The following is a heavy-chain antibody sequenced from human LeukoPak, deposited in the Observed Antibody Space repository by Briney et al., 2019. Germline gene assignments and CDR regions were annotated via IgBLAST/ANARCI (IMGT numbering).Heavy chain of an antibody. J-gene: IGHJ3*02. CDR1: GFTFSSSA. CDR3: ARDPKGGFSYGWGAFDI. CDR2: ISYDGSNK. D-gene: IGHD5-18*01. Sequence: QPGGSLRLSCAASGFTFSSSAMHWVRQAPGKGLEWVALISYDGSNKYCTDSVKGRFIISRDNSKNTLYVQMNSLRPEDTAVYYCARDPKGGFSYGWGAFDIWGQGTVVTVSS. V-gene: IGHV3-30-3*01.